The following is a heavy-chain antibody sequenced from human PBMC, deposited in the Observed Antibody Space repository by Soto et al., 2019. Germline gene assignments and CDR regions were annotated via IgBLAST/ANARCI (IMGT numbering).Heavy chain of an antibody. V-gene: IGHV3-23*01. CDR3: AKWELPDY. CDR1: GFPFSSYS. CDR2: ITGSGGGT. D-gene: IGHD1-26*01. J-gene: IGHJ4*02. Sequence: EVQLLESGGALVQPGGSLRLSCAASGFPFSSYSMTWVRQAPGKGLEWVSAITGSGGGTYYADSVKGRFPISRDNSKNTLYLQMNSLRVEDTAVYYCAKWELPDYWGQGTLVTVSS.